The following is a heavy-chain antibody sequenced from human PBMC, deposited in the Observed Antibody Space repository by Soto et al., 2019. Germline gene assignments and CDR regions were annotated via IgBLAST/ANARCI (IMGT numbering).Heavy chain of an antibody. CDR2: INHSGST. CDR1: GGTFSGYY. Sequence: SETLSLTCAVYGGTFSGYYWSWIRQPPGKGLEWIGEINHSGSTNYNPSLKSRVTISVDTSKNQFSLKLSSVTAADTAVYYCARASVFGVVIIDYFDYWGQGTLVTVSS. CDR3: ARASVFGVVIIDYFDY. J-gene: IGHJ4*02. D-gene: IGHD3-3*01. V-gene: IGHV4-34*01.